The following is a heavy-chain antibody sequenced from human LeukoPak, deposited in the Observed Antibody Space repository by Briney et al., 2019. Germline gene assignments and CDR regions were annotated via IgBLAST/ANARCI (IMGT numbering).Heavy chain of an antibody. J-gene: IGHJ3*02. D-gene: IGHD5-24*01. V-gene: IGHV3-21*01. CDR1: GFTFSSYS. Sequence: PGGSLRLSCAASGFTFSSYSMNWVRQAPGKGLEWVSSISSSSSYIYYADSVKGRFTISRDNAKNSLYLQMNSLRAEDTAVYYCAREEMATINADAFDIWGQGTMVTVSS. CDR2: ISSSSSYI. CDR3: AREEMATINADAFDI.